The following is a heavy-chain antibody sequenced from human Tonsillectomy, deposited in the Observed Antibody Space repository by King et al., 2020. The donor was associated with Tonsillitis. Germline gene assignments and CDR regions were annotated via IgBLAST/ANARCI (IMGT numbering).Heavy chain of an antibody. CDR2: VWNDGTKK. CDR3: ARENYVWGSYPSFDY. D-gene: IGHD3-16*01. V-gene: IGHV3-33*08. Sequence: VQLVESGGGVVQPGRSLRLSCAASGFTFSSYGMHWVRQAPGKGLEWVAVVWNDGTKKYYADSMKGRFTISRDNSKNTLYLQMNSLGAEDTAVYYCARENYVWGSYPSFDYWGQGTLVIVSS. J-gene: IGHJ4*02. CDR1: GFTFSSYG.